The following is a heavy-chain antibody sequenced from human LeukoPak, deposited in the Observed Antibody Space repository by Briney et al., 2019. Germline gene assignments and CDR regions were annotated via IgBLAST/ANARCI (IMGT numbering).Heavy chain of an antibody. J-gene: IGHJ4*02. D-gene: IGHD3-16*01. CDR3: ARQPHPRGSFDY. V-gene: IGHV4-59*08. CDR2: ISNSGST. Sequence: SETLSLTCTVSGGSISSYYWSWIRQPPGKGLEWVGYISNSGSTNYNPSLKSRVTISVDTSKNQFSLKLSSVTAADTAVYYCARQPHPRGSFDYWGQGTLVTVFS. CDR1: GGSISSYY.